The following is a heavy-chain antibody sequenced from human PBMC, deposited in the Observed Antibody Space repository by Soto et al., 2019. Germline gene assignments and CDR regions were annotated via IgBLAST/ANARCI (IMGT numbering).Heavy chain of an antibody. CDR1: GYTFNTNN. V-gene: IGHV3-33*01. D-gene: IGHD3-3*02. CDR2: IWNDGSNR. J-gene: IGHJ3*01. CDR3: GRALADDAFDV. Sequence: QVQLVESGGGVVQPEGSLKLSCVTSGYTFNTNNMHWVRQAPGKGLEWVALIWNDGSNRQYADSVKGRFTISRDNSKNSVYMKMIRLGDKETDFYFCGRALADDAFDVWGHGTTVTVSS.